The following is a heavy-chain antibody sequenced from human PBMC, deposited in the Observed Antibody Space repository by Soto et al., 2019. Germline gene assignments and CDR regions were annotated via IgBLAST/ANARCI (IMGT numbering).Heavy chain of an antibody. CDR1: GGSFSGYY. CDR3: ARVPSSGSYRSYGAFDI. Sequence: QVQLQQWGAGLLKPSETLSLTCAVYGGSFSGYYWSWIRQPPGKGLEWLGEINHSGSANYNPSLKSRVTISVDTSTNRFSLKRSSVTAAHTAMYDCARVPSSGSYRSYGAFDIWGHGTMVTVSS. J-gene: IGHJ3*02. D-gene: IGHD3-16*02. CDR2: INHSGSA. V-gene: IGHV4-34*01.